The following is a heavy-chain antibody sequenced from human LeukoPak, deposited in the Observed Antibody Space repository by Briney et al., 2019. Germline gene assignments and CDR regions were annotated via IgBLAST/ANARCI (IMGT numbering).Heavy chain of an antibody. D-gene: IGHD1-14*01. CDR2: IYYSGST. Sequence: SETLSLTCTVSGGSISSSSYYWGWIRQPPGKGLEWIGTIYYSGSTYYHPSLKSRLTISVDTSKNQFSLKLSSVTAADTAVYYCASLHTPGYFDYWGQGTLVTVSS. CDR1: GGSISSSSYY. CDR3: ASLHTPGYFDY. J-gene: IGHJ4*02. V-gene: IGHV4-39*01.